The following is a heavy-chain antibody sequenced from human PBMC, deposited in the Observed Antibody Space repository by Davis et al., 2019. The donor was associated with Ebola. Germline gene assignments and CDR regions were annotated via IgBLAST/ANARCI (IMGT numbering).Heavy chain of an antibody. CDR3: AREIGDIAAAYYYYGMDV. V-gene: IGHV1-18*01. CDR1: GYTFTSYG. J-gene: IGHJ6*02. D-gene: IGHD6-13*01. CDR2: ISAYNGNT. Sequence: ASVKVSCKASGYTFTSYGISWVRQAPGQGLEWMGWISAYNGNTNYAQKFQGRVTITADESTSTAYMELSSLRSEDTAVYYCAREIGDIAAAYYYYGMDVWGQGTTVTVSS.